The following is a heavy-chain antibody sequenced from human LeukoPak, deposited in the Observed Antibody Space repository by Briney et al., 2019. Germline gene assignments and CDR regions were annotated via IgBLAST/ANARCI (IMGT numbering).Heavy chain of an antibody. D-gene: IGHD3-3*01. CDR2: INPNSGGT. CDR1: GYTFTGYY. Sequence: GASVKVSCKASGYTFTGYYMHWVRQAPGQGLGWIGRINPNSGGTNYAQKFQGRVTMTRDTSISTAYMELSRLRSDDTAVYYCARDLGIFGVVSAYWGQGTLVTVSS. CDR3: ARDLGIFGVVSAY. V-gene: IGHV1-2*06. J-gene: IGHJ4*02.